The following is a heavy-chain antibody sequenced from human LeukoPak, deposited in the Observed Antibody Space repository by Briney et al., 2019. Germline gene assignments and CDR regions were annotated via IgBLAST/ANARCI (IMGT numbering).Heavy chain of an antibody. D-gene: IGHD2-2*01. J-gene: IGHJ2*01. CDR2: IYYSGST. V-gene: IGHV4-59*12. CDR1: GGSISSYY. Sequence: SETLSLTCTVSGGSISSYYWSWIRQPPGKGLEWIGYIYYSGSTNYNPSLKSRVTISVDTSKNQFSLKLSSVTAADTAVYYCARDAYGYCSSTSCPIRYFDLWGRGTLVTVSS. CDR3: ARDAYGYCSSTSCPIRYFDL.